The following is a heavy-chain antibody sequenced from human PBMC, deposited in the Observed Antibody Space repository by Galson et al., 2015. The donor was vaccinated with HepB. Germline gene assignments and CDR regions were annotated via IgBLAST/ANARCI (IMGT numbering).Heavy chain of an antibody. J-gene: IGHJ2*01. V-gene: IGHV1-2*04. CDR1: GYTFTGYH. D-gene: IGHD2-15*01. CDR3: AREGGGILKYFDL. Sequence: SVKVSCKASGYTFTGYHMHWVRQAPGQGLEWMGWINPNSGGTNYAQNFQGWVTMTRDTSISTAYMELTRLRSDDTAVYYCAREGGGILKYFDLWGRGTLVTVSS. CDR2: INPNSGGT.